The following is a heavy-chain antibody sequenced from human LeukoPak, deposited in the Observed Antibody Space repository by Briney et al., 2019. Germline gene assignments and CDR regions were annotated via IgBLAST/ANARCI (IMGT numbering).Heavy chain of an antibody. Sequence: SETLSLTCTVSGDSINSLDLWSWVRQPPGKGLEWIGEMYLSGTTHSNPSVKSRVTISIDKSKNQFFLNLSSVTAADTAVYYCAGLVGRYSSGLYYYYFDYWGQGALVTVSS. D-gene: IGHD3-22*01. V-gene: IGHV4-4*02. CDR1: GDSINSLDL. CDR3: AGLVGRYSSGLYYYYFDY. CDR2: MYLSGTT. J-gene: IGHJ4*02.